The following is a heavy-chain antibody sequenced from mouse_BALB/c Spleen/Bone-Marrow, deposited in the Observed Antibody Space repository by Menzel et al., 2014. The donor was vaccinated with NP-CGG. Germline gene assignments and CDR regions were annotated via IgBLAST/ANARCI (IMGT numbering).Heavy chain of an antibody. CDR3: AKLGGYFDY. V-gene: IGHV2-6-5*01. D-gene: IGHD4-1*01. CDR2: IWGGGIT. J-gene: IGHJ2*01. CDR1: GFSLTDYG. Sequence: VQLVESGPGLVAPSQSLSITCTVSGFSLTDYGVSWIRQPPGKGLEWLGVIWGGGITYYNSALKSSLTISKDNSKSQVFLKMNSLQTDDTAIYYCAKLGGYFDYWGQGTTLTVSS.